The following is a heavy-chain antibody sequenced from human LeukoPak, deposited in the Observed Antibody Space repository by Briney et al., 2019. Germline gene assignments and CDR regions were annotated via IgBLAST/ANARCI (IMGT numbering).Heavy chain of an antibody. CDR2: LGRSGEYK. J-gene: IGHJ6*02. CDR1: GFTFSSHW. D-gene: IGHD2-2*01. Sequence: GGSLRLSCAASGFTFSSHWMHWVRQAPGKGLEWVAGLGRSGEYKYYADSVKGRFTISRDNSKDTVSLQMNSLRAEDSAIYFCVKDRPCETCMPMDAWGQGTTVTVSS. CDR3: VKDRPCETCMPMDA. V-gene: IGHV3-23*01.